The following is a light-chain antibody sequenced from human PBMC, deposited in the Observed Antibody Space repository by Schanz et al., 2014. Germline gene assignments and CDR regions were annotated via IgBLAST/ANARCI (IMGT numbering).Light chain of an antibody. J-gene: IGLJ3*02. Sequence: QTVVTQEPSFSVSPGGTVTLTCGLSSGSVSTSYYPSWYQQTPGQAPRTLIFSTNTRSSGVPDRFSGSILGNKAALTITGAQADDESDYHCVLHMGRGIWVFGGGTKLTVL. CDR2: STN. CDR1: SGSVSTSYY. V-gene: IGLV8-61*01. CDR3: VLHMGRGIWV.